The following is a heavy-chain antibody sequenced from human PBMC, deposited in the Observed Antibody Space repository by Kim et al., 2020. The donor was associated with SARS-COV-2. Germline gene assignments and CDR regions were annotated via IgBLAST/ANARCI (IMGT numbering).Heavy chain of an antibody. CDR2: ISYDGSNK. CDR1: GFTFSSYA. CDR3: ARDLGDTAMVEGYYYYGMDV. Sequence: GGSLRLSCAASGFTFSSYAMHWVRQAPGKGLEWVAVISYDGSNKYYADSVKGRFTISRDNSKNTLYLQMNSLRAEDTAVYYCARDLGDTAMVEGYYYYGMDVWGKGTMVTVSS. J-gene: IGHJ6*04. D-gene: IGHD5-18*01. V-gene: IGHV3-30*04.